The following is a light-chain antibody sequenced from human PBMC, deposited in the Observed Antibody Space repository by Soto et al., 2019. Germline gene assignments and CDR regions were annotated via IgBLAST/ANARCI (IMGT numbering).Light chain of an antibody. Sequence: QSVLTQPPSASGTPGQRVTISCSGSSSNIGINYVYWYQQLPGTAPKLLIYRNNQRPSGVPDRFSGSKSGTSASLAISGLRSEDEADYYCAAWDDSLSGLQFGGGTKLTVL. J-gene: IGLJ2*01. CDR1: SSNIGINY. CDR3: AAWDDSLSGLQ. V-gene: IGLV1-47*01. CDR2: RNN.